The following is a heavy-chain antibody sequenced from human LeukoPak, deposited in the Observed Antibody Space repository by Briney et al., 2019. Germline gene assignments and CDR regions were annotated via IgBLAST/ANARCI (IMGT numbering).Heavy chain of an antibody. CDR1: GYTFTGYY. CDR2: INPNSGGT. D-gene: IGHD3-16*01. J-gene: IGHJ6*03. CDR3: ARAGEKGEYYYYYYMDV. V-gene: IGHV1-2*06. Sequence: ASVKVSCKASGYTFTGYYMHWVRQAPGQGLEWMGRINPNSGGTKYAQKFQGRVTMTRDTSISTAYMELSSLRSEDTAVYYCARAGEKGEYYYYYYMDVWGKGTTVTVSS.